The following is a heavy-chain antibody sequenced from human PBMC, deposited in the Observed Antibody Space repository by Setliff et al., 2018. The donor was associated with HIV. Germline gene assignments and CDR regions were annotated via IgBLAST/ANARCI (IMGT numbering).Heavy chain of an antibody. Sequence: SETLSLTCTVSGGSISSDYWSWIRQPPGKGLEWIGEIYHSGSTNYNPSLKSRVTISLDRSKTQFSLKLSSVTAADTAVYYCEAATVGEAGYYGIDVWGPGTTVTVSS. V-gene: IGHV4-59*12. CDR3: EAATVGEAGYYGIDV. CDR2: IYHSGST. J-gene: IGHJ6*02. D-gene: IGHD1-26*01. CDR1: GGSISSDY.